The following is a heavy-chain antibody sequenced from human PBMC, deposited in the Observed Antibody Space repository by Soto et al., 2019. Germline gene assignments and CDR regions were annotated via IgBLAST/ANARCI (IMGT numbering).Heavy chain of an antibody. J-gene: IGHJ6*02. Sequence: ASVKVSCEASGGTFSSYAISWVRQAPVQGLEWMGGIIPIFGTANYAQKFQGRVTITADESTSTAYMELSSLRSEDTAVYYCARDRDYGSGSYLYYYYGMDVWGQGTTVTVSS. V-gene: IGHV1-69*13. CDR2: IIPIFGTA. CDR3: ARDRDYGSGSYLYYYYGMDV. CDR1: GGTFSSYA. D-gene: IGHD3-10*01.